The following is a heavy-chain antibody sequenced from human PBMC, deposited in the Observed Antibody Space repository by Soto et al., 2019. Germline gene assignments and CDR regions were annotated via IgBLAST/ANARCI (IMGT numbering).Heavy chain of an antibody. V-gene: IGHV3-74*01. CDR1: GFTFSNYW. D-gene: IGHD1-26*01. J-gene: IGHJ4*02. CDR2: INNDGSRT. Sequence: GGSLRLSCAASGFTFSNYWIHWVRQVPGEGLVWVSTINNDGSRTWYADSVRGRIAMSRDNARNLVYLQMNSLRAEDTAVYYCGTTFEYWGQGALVTVSS. CDR3: GTTFEY.